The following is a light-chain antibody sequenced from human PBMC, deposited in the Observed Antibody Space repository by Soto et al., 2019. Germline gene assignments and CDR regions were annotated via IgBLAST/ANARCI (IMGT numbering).Light chain of an antibody. CDR3: QQSYSNAT. Sequence: DIQMTQSPSSLSASVGDRVTVTCRASQSVSSYLNRYQQKPGKGPKVLIHAASTLHSGVPSRFSGSGSGTDFTLTISSLQPEDFATYFCQQSYSNATFGQGTKVDI. CDR1: QSVSSY. J-gene: IGKJ1*01. CDR2: AAS. V-gene: IGKV1-39*01.